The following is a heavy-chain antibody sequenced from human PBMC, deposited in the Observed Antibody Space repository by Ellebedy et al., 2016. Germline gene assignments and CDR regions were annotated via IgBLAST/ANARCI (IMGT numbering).Heavy chain of an antibody. J-gene: IGHJ3*02. CDR2: MWSGGLS. CDR1: GFIVTDNY. CDR3: ATRHFGGYNI. Sequence: GESLKISXVASGFIVTDNYITWVRQAPGKGLEWVSVMWSGGLSYYADSVKGRSTISRDGSRNTLYLQVNSLRLEDTATYYCATRHFGGYNIWGRGTVVTVSS. V-gene: IGHV3-53*01. D-gene: IGHD3-22*01.